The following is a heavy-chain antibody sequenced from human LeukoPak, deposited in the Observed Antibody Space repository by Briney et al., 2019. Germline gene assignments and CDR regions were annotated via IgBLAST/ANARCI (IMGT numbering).Heavy chain of an antibody. J-gene: IGHJ4*02. CDR2: INHSGST. Sequence: PSETLSLTCAVYGGSFSGYYWSWIRQPPGKGLEWIGEINHSGSTNYNPSLKSRVTISVDTSKNQFSLKLSSVTAADTAVYYCARRSLRGVHFDYWGQGTLVTVSS. CDR1: GGSFSGYY. CDR3: ARRSLRGVHFDY. D-gene: IGHD3-10*01. V-gene: IGHV4-34*01.